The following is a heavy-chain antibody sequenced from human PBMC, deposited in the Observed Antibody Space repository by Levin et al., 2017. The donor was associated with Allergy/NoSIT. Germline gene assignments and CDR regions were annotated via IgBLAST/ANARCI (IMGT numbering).Heavy chain of an antibody. J-gene: IGHJ4*02. V-gene: IGHV3-11*05. D-gene: IGHD2-2*02. Sequence: GGSLRLSCAASGFTFSDYYMSWIRQAPGKGLEWVSYISSSSSYTNYADSVKGRFTISRDNAKNSLYLQMNSLRAEDTAVYYCARDLGYCSSTSCYTNDYWGQGTLVTVSS. CDR2: ISSSSSYT. CDR3: ARDLGYCSSTSCYTNDY. CDR1: GFTFSDYY.